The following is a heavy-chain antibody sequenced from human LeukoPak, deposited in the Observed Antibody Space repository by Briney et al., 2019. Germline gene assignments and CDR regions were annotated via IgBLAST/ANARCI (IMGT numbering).Heavy chain of an antibody. J-gene: IGHJ5*02. V-gene: IGHV4-4*07. Sequence: SETLSLTCTVFGDSIDSSSWAWIRQPVGKGLEWIGRIYLGGSPIYNPSLKTRVIMTVDTSTNQFLLWLRSATAADTATYYCANWVGNWFDPWGQGTLVTVSS. CDR3: ANWVGNWFDP. D-gene: IGHD1-26*01. CDR2: IYLGGSP. CDR1: GDSIDSSS.